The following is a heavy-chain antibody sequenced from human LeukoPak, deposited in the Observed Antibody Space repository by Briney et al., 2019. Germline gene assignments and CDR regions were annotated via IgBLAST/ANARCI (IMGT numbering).Heavy chain of an antibody. CDR1: GFTFSDYE. D-gene: IGHD1-26*01. CDR2: ISSSASII. CDR3: ARDPYSGSYGDYYYYYMDV. J-gene: IGHJ6*03. Sequence: QSGGSLRLSCAASGFTFSDYEMNWVRQAPGKGLEWVSYISSSASIIYYADSVEGRFTISRDNAKNSLYLQMNSLRDEDTAVYYCARDPYSGSYGDYYYYYMDVWGKGTTVTISS. V-gene: IGHV3-48*03.